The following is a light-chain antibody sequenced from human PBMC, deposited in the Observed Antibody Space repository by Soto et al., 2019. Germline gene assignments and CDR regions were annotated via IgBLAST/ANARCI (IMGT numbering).Light chain of an antibody. CDR1: QSVTSN. V-gene: IGKV3-15*01. CDR2: GAS. J-gene: IGKJ4*01. Sequence: EIVMTQSPATLSVSPGERATLSCKASQSVTSNLAWYQQKPGQGPRLLIYGASTRATGVPARFSGSGSGTEFTLTISSLQSEDFAVYYCLQHNSYPLTFGGGTKVEIK. CDR3: LQHNSYPLT.